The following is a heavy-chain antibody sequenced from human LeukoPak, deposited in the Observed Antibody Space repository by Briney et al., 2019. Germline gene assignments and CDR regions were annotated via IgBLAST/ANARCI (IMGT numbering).Heavy chain of an antibody. CDR1: GFTFSSYV. V-gene: IGHV3-64D*09. CDR3: VIDLTATTSA. Sequence: GGSLRLSCSASGFTFSSYVMHWVRQAPGKGLEYVSGISSSGGTIYYADSVKGRFSISRDNSKNTLDLQMSSLRAEDTAVYYCVIDLTATTSAWGQGTLVIVSS. CDR2: ISSSGGTI. D-gene: IGHD1-7*01. J-gene: IGHJ4*02.